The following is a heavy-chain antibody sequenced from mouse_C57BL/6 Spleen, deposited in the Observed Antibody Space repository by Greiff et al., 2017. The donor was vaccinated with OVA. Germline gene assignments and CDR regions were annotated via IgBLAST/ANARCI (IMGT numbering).Heavy chain of an antibody. CDR2: ISDGGSYT. J-gene: IGHJ2*01. D-gene: IGHD1-1*01. Sequence: EVKVEESGGGLVKPGGSLKLSCAASGFTFSSYAMSWVRQTPEKRLEWVATISDGGSYTYYPDNVKGRFTISRDNAKNNLYLQMSHLKSEDTAMYYCARVLRYYFDYWGQGTTLTVSS. V-gene: IGHV5-4*03. CDR3: ARVLRYYFDY. CDR1: GFTFSSYA.